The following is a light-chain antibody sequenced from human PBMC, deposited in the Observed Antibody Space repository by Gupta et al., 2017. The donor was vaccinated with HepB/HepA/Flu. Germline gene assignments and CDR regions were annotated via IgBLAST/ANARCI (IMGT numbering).Light chain of an antibody. CDR3: QQYNTSSPWT. V-gene: IGKV1-5*03. Sequence: DIQMTHSPSTLSASVGDKVTITCRASQSISRWLAWYQQKPGKDPKLLIYKAFSLESGVPSRFSGSGSGTEFTLTISSLQPDDFATYYCQQYNTSSPWTFGQGTKVEIK. CDR2: KAF. CDR1: QSISRW. J-gene: IGKJ1*01.